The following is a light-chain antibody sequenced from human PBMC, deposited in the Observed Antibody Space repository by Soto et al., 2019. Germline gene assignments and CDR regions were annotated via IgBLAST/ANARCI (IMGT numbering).Light chain of an antibody. Sequence: QSALTQPASVSGSPGQSITISCPGTSSDVGGYNYVSWYQQHPGKAPQIMIYDVSNRPSGVSNRFSGSKSGNTASLTISGLQAEDEADYYCSSYTSSSPYVFGTGTKVTVL. CDR1: SSDVGGYNY. J-gene: IGLJ1*01. CDR2: DVS. V-gene: IGLV2-14*01. CDR3: SSYTSSSPYV.